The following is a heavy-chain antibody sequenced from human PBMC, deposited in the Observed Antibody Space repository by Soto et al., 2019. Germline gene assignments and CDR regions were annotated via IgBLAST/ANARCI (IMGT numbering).Heavy chain of an antibody. D-gene: IGHD6-19*01. CDR3: ARAWGSGPRGYYYGMDV. J-gene: IGHJ6*02. V-gene: IGHV1-69*13. CDR1: GGTFSSYA. CDR2: IIPIFGTA. Sequence: GASVKVSCKASGGTFSSYAISWVRQAPGQGLEWMGGIIPIFGTANYAQKFQGRVTITADESTSTAYMELSSLRSEDTAVYYCARAWGSGPRGYYYGMDVWGQGTTVTVSS.